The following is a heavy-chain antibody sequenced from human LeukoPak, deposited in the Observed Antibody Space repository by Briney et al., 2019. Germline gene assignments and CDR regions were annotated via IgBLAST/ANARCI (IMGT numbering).Heavy chain of an antibody. CDR1: GYTFTSYD. V-gene: IGHV1-8*01. CDR2: MNPNSGNT. D-gene: IGHD1-20*01. J-gene: IGHJ6*03. CDR3: ARGRRKWRYNWNYYYYMDV. Sequence: ASVKVSCKASGYTFTSYDINWVRQATGQGLEWMGWMNPNSGNTGYAQKFQGRVTMTRNTSISTAYMELSSLRSEDTAVYYCARGRRKWRYNWNYYYYMDVWGKGTTVTVSS.